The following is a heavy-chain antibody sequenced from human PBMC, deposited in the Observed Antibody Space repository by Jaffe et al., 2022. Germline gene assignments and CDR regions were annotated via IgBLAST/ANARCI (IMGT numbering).Heavy chain of an antibody. V-gene: IGHV1-2*06. J-gene: IGHJ6*03. CDR3: ARDAGIAARQYYYYYMDV. Sequence: QVQLVQSGAEVKKPGASVKVSCKASGYTFTGYYMHWVRQAPGQGLEWMGRINPNSGGTNYAQKFQGRVTMTRDTSISTAYMELSRLRSDDTAVYYCARDAGIAARQYYYYYMDVWGKGTTVTVSS. D-gene: IGHD6-6*01. CDR1: GYTFTGYY. CDR2: INPNSGGT.